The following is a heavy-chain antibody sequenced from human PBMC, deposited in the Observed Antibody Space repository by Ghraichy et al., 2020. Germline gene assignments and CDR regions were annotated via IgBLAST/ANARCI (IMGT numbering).Heavy chain of an antibody. CDR3: ARARGQLWYDY. CDR2: INGDGSTT. CDR1: GFTFSTYW. J-gene: IGHJ4*02. V-gene: IGHV3-74*01. Sequence: GSLRLSCAASGFTFSTYWMHLVRQAPGKGLVWVSRINGDGSTTNYADSVKGRFTISRDNAKNTLYLQMNSLRAEDTAVYYCARARGQLWYDYWGRGTLVTVSS. D-gene: IGHD5-18*01.